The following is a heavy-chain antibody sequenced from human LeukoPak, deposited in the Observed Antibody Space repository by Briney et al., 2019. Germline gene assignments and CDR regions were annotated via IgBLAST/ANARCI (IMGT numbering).Heavy chain of an antibody. D-gene: IGHD1-26*01. V-gene: IGHV1-46*01. J-gene: IGHJ6*03. Sequence: ASVKVSCKASGYSFTNYYIHWVRRAPGHGLEWMGMFNPSGGSTTYAQNFQGRVAMTRDMSTDTVYMELSSLRSEDTAVYYCARAESGSGRIGGNFYYYYYMDVWGKGAPVTVSS. CDR1: GYSFTNYY. CDR2: FNPSGGST. CDR3: ARAESGSGRIGGNFYYYYYMDV.